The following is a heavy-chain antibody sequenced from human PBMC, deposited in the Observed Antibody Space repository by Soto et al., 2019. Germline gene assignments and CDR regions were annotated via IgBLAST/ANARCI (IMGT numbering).Heavy chain of an antibody. Sequence: GESLQSSCEGSGDSVCSYWWWWDRQMPGKGLEWMGIIYPGDSDTRYSPSFQGQVTISADKSISTAYLQWSSLKASDTAMYYCARAPLMTTVTNWFDPWGQGTLVTVSS. CDR2: IYPGDSDT. CDR1: GDSVCSYW. D-gene: IGHD4-4*01. J-gene: IGHJ5*02. V-gene: IGHV5-51*01. CDR3: ARAPLMTTVTNWFDP.